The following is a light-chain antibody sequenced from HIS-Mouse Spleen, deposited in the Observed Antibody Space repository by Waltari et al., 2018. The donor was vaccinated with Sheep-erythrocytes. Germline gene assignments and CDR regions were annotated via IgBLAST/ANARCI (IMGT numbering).Light chain of an antibody. CDR1: SPNIGSNY. J-gene: IGLJ2*01. Sequence: QSVLTQPPSASGTPGQRVTISCSGSSPNIGSNYVYWYQQLPGTAPKLLIYRNKALPSGVPDRFSGSKSGTSASLAIIGLRSEDEADYYCAAWDDSLSGPVFGGGTKLTVL. V-gene: IGLV1-47*01. CDR2: RNK. CDR3: AAWDDSLSGPV.